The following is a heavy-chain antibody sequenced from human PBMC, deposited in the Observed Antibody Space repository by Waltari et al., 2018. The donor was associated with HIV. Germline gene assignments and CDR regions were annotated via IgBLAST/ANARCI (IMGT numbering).Heavy chain of an antibody. Sequence: QVQLVQSGAEGKKPGASVKVSCTASASPFTGYYMHWVRQAPGQGLEWMGWINPNSGGTNYAQKFQGRVTMTRDTSISTAYMELTRLRSDDTAVYYCAREPSLTTAYDYWGQGTLVTVSS. CDR1: ASPFTGYY. CDR3: AREPSLTTAYDY. D-gene: IGHD4-17*01. V-gene: IGHV1-2*02. J-gene: IGHJ4*02. CDR2: INPNSGGT.